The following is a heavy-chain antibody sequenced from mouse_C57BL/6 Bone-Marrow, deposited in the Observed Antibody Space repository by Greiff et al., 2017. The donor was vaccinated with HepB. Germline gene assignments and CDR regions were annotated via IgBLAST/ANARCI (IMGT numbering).Heavy chain of an antibody. CDR3: TGYYGSSSAWFAD. CDR1: GFNIKDDY. J-gene: IGHJ3*01. V-gene: IGHV14-4*01. CDR2: IYPGNGDT. D-gene: IGHD1-1*01. Sequence: EVQLQQSGAELVRPGASVKLSCTASGFNIKDDYMHWVKQRPEQGLEWIGWIYPGNGDTEYASKFKGKATLTADTSSNTAYLQLSSRASEDTAVYYCTGYYGSSSAWFADWGKGTLVTVSA.